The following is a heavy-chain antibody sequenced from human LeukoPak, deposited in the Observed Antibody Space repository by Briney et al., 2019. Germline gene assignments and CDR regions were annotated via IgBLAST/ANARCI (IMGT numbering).Heavy chain of an antibody. V-gene: IGHV1-69*05. CDR3: ARDRGAAAGRNWFDP. D-gene: IGHD6-13*01. J-gene: IGHJ5*02. CDR2: IIPIFGTA. CDR1: GGTFSSYA. Sequence: SVKVSCKASGGTFSSYAICWVRQAPGQGLEWMGGIIPIFGTANYAQKFQGRVTITTDESTSTAYMELSSLRSEDTAVYYCARDRGAAAGRNWFDPWGQGTLVTVSS.